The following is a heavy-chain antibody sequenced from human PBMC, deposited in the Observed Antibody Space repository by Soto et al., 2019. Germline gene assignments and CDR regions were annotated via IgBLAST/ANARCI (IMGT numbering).Heavy chain of an antibody. J-gene: IGHJ4*02. D-gene: IGHD3-3*01. V-gene: IGHV4-38-2*02. CDR3: ASDFWTGYPLFDY. Sequence: SETLSLTCNVSGSSISSAHYWGWVRQPPGRGLEWIGSVFHRGTTYYNPSLMSRVTISLDTSKNQFSLKLSSVTAADTAVYYCASDFWTGYPLFDYWGQGALVTVSS. CDR2: VFHRGTT. CDR1: GSSISSAHY.